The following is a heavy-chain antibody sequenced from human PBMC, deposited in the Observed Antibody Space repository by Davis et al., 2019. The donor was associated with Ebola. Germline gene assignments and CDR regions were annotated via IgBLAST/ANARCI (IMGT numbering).Heavy chain of an antibody. CDR1: GYSFTSYW. D-gene: IGHD5-12*01. J-gene: IGHJ4*02. CDR3: ARDPRPFIVATGYFDY. CDR2: IIPILGIA. V-gene: IGHV1-69*04. Sequence: GGSLRLSCKGSGYSFTSYWISWVRQAPGQGLEWMGRIIPILGIANYAQKFQGRVTITADKSTSTAYMELSSLRSEDTAVYYCARDPRPFIVATGYFDYWGQGTLVTVSS.